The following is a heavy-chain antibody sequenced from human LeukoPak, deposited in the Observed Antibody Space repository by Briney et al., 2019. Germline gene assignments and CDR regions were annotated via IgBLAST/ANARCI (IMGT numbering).Heavy chain of an antibody. CDR1: GFTFSSYA. V-gene: IGHV3-23*01. CDR2: ISGSGGST. D-gene: IGHD3-22*01. CDR3: AKDLVYDGRGYYTPGAFDI. J-gene: IGHJ3*02. Sequence: GGSLRLSCAASGFTFSSYAMSWVRQAPGKGLEWVSAISGSGGSTYYADSVKGRFTISRDNSKNTLYLQMNSLRAEDTAVYYCAKDLVYDGRGYYTPGAFDIWGQGTMVTVSS.